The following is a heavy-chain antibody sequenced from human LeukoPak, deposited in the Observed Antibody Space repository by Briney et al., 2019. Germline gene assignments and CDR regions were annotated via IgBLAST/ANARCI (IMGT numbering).Heavy chain of an antibody. V-gene: IGHV1-46*01. CDR2: INPSVGTT. CDR3: ARSQLLEFDY. D-gene: IGHD2-2*01. J-gene: IGHJ4*02. Sequence: GASVKVSCKAFGYTFTTYYIHWVRQAPGQGLEWMGIINPSVGTTKSPDKFQGRVTITRDTSASTAYMELSSLRSEDTAVYYCARSQLLEFDYWGQGTLVTVSS. CDR1: GYTFTTYY.